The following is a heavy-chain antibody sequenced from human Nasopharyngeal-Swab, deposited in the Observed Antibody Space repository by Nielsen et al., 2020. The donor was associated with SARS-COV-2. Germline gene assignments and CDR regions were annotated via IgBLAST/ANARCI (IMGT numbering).Heavy chain of an antibody. Sequence: WIRQPPGKGLEWIGYIYYSGSTCYNPSLKSRVTISVDTSKNQFSLKLSSVTAADTAVYYCARGYYDSSGYYGGFDPWGQGTLVTVSS. V-gene: IGHV4-30-4*01. J-gene: IGHJ5*02. CDR3: ARGYYDSSGYYGGFDP. CDR2: IYYSGST. D-gene: IGHD3-22*01.